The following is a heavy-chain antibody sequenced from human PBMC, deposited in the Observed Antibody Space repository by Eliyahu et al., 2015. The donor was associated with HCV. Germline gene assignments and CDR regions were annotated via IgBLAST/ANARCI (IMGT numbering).Heavy chain of an antibody. CDR3: ARERGIAAAPYGMDV. CDR2: INPNSGGT. J-gene: IGHJ6*02. Sequence: QVQLVQSGAEVKKPGASVKVSCKASGYTFTGYYMHWXRQAPGQGLEWMGWINPNSGGTNYAQKFQGRVTMTRDTSISTAYMELSRLRSDDTAVYYCARERGIAAAPYGMDVWGQGTTVTVSS. D-gene: IGHD6-13*01. V-gene: IGHV1-2*02. CDR1: GYTFTGYY.